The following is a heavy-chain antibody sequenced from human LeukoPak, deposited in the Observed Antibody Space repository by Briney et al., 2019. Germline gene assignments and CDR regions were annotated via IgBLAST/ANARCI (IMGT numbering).Heavy chain of an antibody. CDR3: ARIGSAAFTDY. Sequence: SGGSLRLSCAASGFTFSTYALNWARQAPGKGLEWVSAISDSGGAIYYADSVKGRFTMSRDNSKNSLFLQMNSLRAEDTAVYYCARIGSAAFTDYWGQGTLVTVSS. J-gene: IGHJ4*02. CDR1: GFTFSTYA. V-gene: IGHV3-23*01. D-gene: IGHD3-3*02. CDR2: ISDSGGAI.